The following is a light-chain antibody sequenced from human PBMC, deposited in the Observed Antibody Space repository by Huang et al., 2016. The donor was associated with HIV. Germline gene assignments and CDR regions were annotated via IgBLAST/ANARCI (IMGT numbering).Light chain of an antibody. J-gene: IGKJ1*01. CDR2: AAS. Sequence: EIVMTQSPGTLSFAPGDRATLSCRASQNINTNLAWFQQKPGQDPRLLIYAASTRTDDFPARFIGSGSRTEFTLTISSLQSEDIAVYYCQQYNDWPRSCGQGTKVEIK. CDR1: QNINTN. V-gene: IGKV3-15*01. CDR3: QQYNDWPRS.